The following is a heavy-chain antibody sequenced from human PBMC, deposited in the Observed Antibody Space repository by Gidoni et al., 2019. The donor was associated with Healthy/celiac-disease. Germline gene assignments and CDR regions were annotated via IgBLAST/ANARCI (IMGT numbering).Heavy chain of an antibody. J-gene: IGHJ4*02. CDR3: ARDQNLLEWLLEGGYFDY. V-gene: IGHV3-30-3*01. CDR1: GFTFSSSA. CDR2: ISYDGSNK. D-gene: IGHD3-3*01. Sequence: QVQLVESGGGVVQPGRSLRLSCAASGFTFSSSAMHWVRQAPGKGLEWVAVISYDGSNKYYADSVKGRFTISRDNSKNTLYLQMNSLRAEDTAVYYCARDQNLLEWLLEGGYFDYWGQGTLVTVSS.